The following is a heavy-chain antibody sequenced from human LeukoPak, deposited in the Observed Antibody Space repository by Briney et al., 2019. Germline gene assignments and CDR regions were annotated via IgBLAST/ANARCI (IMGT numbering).Heavy chain of an antibody. CDR2: IYYSGST. CDR3: ASSYYDSSGYYAY. Sequence: SETLSLTCTVSGGSISSYYWSWIRQPPGKGLEWIGYIYYSGSTNYNPSLKSRVTISVDTSKNQFSLKLSSVTAADTAVYYCASSYYDSSGYYAYWGQGTLVTVPS. V-gene: IGHV4-59*01. CDR1: GGSISSYY. J-gene: IGHJ4*02. D-gene: IGHD3-22*01.